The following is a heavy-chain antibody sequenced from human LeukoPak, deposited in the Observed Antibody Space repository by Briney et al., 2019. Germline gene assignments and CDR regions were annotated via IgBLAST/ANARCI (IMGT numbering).Heavy chain of an antibody. D-gene: IGHD3-10*01. CDR1: GGSISSYY. Sequence: PSETLSLTCTVSGGSISSYYWSWIRQPPGKGLGWIGYIYYSGSTNYNPSLKSRVTISVDTSKNQFSLKLSSVTAADTAVYYCARAMVRGVMAYYYYMDVWGKGTTVTVSS. J-gene: IGHJ6*03. CDR2: IYYSGST. V-gene: IGHV4-59*01. CDR3: ARAMVRGVMAYYYYMDV.